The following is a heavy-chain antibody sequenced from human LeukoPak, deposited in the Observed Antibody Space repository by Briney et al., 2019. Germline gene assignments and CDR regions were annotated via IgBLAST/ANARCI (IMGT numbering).Heavy chain of an antibody. J-gene: IGHJ6*03. Sequence: PSETLSLTCTVYGVSFSGYYWSWIRQPPGKGLKWIGEINHNGNTNYNPSLKSRVTISVDTSKNQFSLKVSSVTAADSAVYYCARWPRERNRITVTNYYYYMDVWGRGTTVTVSS. V-gene: IGHV4-34*01. CDR2: INHNGNT. CDR1: GVSFSGYY. D-gene: IGHD4-11*01. CDR3: ARWPRERNRITVTNYYYYMDV.